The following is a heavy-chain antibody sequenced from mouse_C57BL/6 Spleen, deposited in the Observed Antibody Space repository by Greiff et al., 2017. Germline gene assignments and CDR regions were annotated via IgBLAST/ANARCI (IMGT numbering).Heavy chain of an antibody. J-gene: IGHJ3*01. Sequence: EVQVVESGGGLVKPGGSLKLSCAASGFTFSSYAMSWVRQTPEKRLEWVATISDGGSYTYYPDNVKGRFTISRDNAKNNLYLQMSHLKSEDTAMYYCAREGIYYDYDGFAYWGQGTLVTVSA. CDR1: GFTFSSYA. V-gene: IGHV5-4*01. CDR2: ISDGGSYT. CDR3: AREGIYYDYDGFAY. D-gene: IGHD2-4*01.